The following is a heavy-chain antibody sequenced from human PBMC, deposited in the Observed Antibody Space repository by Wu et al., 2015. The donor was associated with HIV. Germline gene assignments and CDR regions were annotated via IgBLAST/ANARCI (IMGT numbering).Heavy chain of an antibody. V-gene: IGHV1-2*02. D-gene: IGHD4-17*01. CDR2: INPNNGDT. CDR1: GYSFSDYH. J-gene: IGHJ4*02. CDR3: ARMLTSVSPGALDF. Sequence: QIQLVQSGAEVKKPGASVKVSCKASGYSFSDYHIHWVRQAPGQGLEWMGWINPNNGDTNYAQRFQGRVTMTGDTSIGTAYMELSSLKSDDTAVYYCARMLTSVSPGALDFWGQGTLVTVSS.